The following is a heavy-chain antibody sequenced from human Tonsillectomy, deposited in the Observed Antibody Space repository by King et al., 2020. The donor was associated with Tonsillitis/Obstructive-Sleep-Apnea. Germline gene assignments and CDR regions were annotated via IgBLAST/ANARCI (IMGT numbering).Heavy chain of an antibody. Sequence: VQLVESGAEVKKPGASVKVSCKASGYTFTSYGISWVRQAPGQGLEWMGWISAYNGNTNYAQKLQGRVTMTTDTSTSTAYMELRSLRSDDTAVYYCAGVLLPGESARWVDTAMVTGTFDYWGQGTLVTVSS. CDR2: ISAYNGNT. CDR3: AGVLLPGESARWVDTAMVTGTFDY. CDR1: GYTFTSYG. J-gene: IGHJ4*02. D-gene: IGHD5-18*01. V-gene: IGHV1-18*01.